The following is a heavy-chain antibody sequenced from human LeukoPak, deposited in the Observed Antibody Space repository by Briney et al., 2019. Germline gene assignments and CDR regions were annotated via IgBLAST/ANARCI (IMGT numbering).Heavy chain of an antibody. D-gene: IGHD3-10*01. J-gene: IGHJ4*02. CDR1: GYTFTSYD. Sequence: ASVKVSCKASGYTFTSYDINWVRQATGQGLEWMGWMNPNSGNTGYAQKFQGRVTMTRNTSISTAYMELSSLRSEDTAVYYCARGLFGLLWFGEIPYYFDYWGQGTLVTVSS. V-gene: IGHV1-8*01. CDR3: ARGLFGLLWFGEIPYYFDY. CDR2: MNPNSGNT.